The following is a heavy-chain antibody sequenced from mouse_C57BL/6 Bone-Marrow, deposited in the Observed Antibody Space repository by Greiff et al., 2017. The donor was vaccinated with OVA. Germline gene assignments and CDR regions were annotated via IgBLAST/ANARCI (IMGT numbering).Heavy chain of an antibody. J-gene: IGHJ4*01. V-gene: IGHV1-72*01. CDR3: ARGGYYAMDY. Sequence: QVQLKQPGAELVKPGASVKLSCKASGYTFTSYWVHWVKQRPGRGLEWIGRIDPNSGGTKYNEKFKSKATMTVDKPSSTAYMQLSSLTSEASAVYYCARGGYYAMDYWGQGTSVTVSS. CDR2: IDPNSGGT. CDR1: GYTFTSYW.